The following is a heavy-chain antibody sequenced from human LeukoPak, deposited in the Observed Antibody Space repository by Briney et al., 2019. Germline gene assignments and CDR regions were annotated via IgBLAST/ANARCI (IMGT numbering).Heavy chain of an antibody. CDR3: ARGLSYTVAYGDY. Sequence: EGSLRLSCAGSGFTFSDFWMTWVRQTPGQGLVWVAAINRDGTGTSHADSVRGRFTVSRDNAKNTLYLQLNSLRADDTAVYYCARGLSYTVAYGDYWGQGTLVTVSS. D-gene: IGHD6-19*01. V-gene: IGHV3-74*01. CDR1: GFTFSDFW. J-gene: IGHJ4*02. CDR2: INRDGTGT.